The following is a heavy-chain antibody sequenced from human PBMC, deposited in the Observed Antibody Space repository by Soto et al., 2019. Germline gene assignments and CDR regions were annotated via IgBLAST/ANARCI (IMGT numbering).Heavy chain of an antibody. CDR2: IYPGDSDT. J-gene: IGHJ6*02. V-gene: IGHV5-51*01. Sequence: PGVSLKVSCKGSGCSFISYWSGWVRQMHGKGLEWMGIIYPGDSDTRYSPSFQGQVTISADKSISTAYLQWSSLKASDTAMYYCATRIAAAGTEPDYYYGMDVWGQGTTVTVSS. CDR1: GCSFISYW. D-gene: IGHD6-13*01. CDR3: ATRIAAAGTEPDYYYGMDV.